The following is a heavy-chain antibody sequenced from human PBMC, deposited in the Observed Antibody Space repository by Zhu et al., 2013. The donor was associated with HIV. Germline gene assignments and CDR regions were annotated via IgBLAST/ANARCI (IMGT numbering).Heavy chain of an antibody. CDR2: IYHSGST. J-gene: IGHJ5*02. Sequence: QVQLQESGPGLVKPSETLSLTCTVSGYSISSGYYWGWIRQPPGKGLEWIGEIYHSGSTNYNPSLKSRVTISVDKSKNQFSLKLSSVTAADTAVYYCARDSSTSRNWFDPGAREPWSPSPQ. CDR3: ARDSSTSRNWFDP. CDR1: GYSISSGYY. D-gene: IGHD6-13*01. V-gene: IGHV4-38-2*02.